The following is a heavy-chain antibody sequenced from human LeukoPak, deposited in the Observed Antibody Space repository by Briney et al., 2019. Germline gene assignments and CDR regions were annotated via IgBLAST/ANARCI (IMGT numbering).Heavy chain of an antibody. J-gene: IGHJ6*03. CDR1: GGSISNYY. CDR2: IYSSGYT. Sequence: SETLSLTCSVSGGSISNYYWSWIRQRPGKGLEWIGYIYSSGYTNYKPSLKSRVTLSVDTSKNHVSLKLTSVTAPDTAVYYCARQPNYYFYMDVWGKGTTVTVSS. V-gene: IGHV4-59*08. CDR3: ARQPNYYFYMDV.